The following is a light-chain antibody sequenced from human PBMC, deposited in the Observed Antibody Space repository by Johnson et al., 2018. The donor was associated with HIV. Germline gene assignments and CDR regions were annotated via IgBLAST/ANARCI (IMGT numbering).Light chain of an antibody. CDR1: SSNIGAGYD. CDR3: QSYDNALSGSKG. V-gene: IGLV1-40*01. J-gene: IGLJ1*01. CDR2: GND. Sequence: QSALTQPPSVSGAPGQRVTISCTGSSSNIGAGYDVHWYQQFPGTAPKLLIYGNDNRPSGVPERFSGSKSVTSASLAITVLQAEDEADYYCQSYDNALSGSKGVGTGPEVT.